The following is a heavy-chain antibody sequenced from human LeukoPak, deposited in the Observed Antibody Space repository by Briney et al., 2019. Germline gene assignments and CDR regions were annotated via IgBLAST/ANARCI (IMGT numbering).Heavy chain of an antibody. D-gene: IGHD3-10*01. CDR2: IIPIFGTA. V-gene: IGHV1-69*13. Sequence: SVKVSCKASGGTLSSYAISWVRQAPGQGLEWMGGIIPIFGTANYAQKFQGRVTITADESTSTAYMELSSLRSEDTAVYYCARGAPLKRIIMVRGDANVFDIWGQGTMVTVSS. J-gene: IGHJ3*02. CDR1: GGTLSSYA. CDR3: ARGAPLKRIIMVRGDANVFDI.